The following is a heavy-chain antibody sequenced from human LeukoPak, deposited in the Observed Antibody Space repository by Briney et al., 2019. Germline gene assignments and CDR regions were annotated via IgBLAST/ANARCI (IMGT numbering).Heavy chain of an antibody. Sequence: LSLTCTVSGGSIRSGSYYWSWIRQPGGKGLEWIVRIYTSGSTNYNPSIKSGVTISVNTKKNQFSLKLSSVTAADTAVYYCAREGIAAAGTLFCWGQGTLVTVSS. CDR1: GGSIRSGSYY. D-gene: IGHD6-13*01. V-gene: IGHV4-61*02. J-gene: IGHJ4*02. CDR3: AREGIAAAGTLFC. CDR2: IYTSGST.